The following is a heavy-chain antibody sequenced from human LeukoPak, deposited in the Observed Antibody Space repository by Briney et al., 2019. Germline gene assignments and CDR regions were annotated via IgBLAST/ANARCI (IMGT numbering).Heavy chain of an antibody. D-gene: IGHD3-22*01. J-gene: IGHJ4*02. CDR3: ARRTWRDYYDRSGYPFDY. Sequence: GGSLRLSCAASGFTFSSYWISWVRQAPGKGLEWVANIKQDGSEKYYVDSVKGRFTISRDNAKNSLYLQMNSLRAEDTAVYYCARRTWRDYYDRSGYPFDYWGQGTLVTVSS. CDR2: IKQDGSEK. CDR1: GFTFSSYW. V-gene: IGHV3-7*01.